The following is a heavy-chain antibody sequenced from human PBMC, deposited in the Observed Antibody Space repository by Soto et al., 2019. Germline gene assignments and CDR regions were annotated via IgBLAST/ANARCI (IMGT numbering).Heavy chain of an antibody. Sequence: PGGSLRLSCAASGFTFSNAWMNWVRQAPGKGLEWVGRIKSKTDGGTTDYAAPVKGRFTISRDDSKNTLYLQMNSLKTEDTAVYYCTTARPLWFGLGAFDIWGQGTMVTVSS. CDR3: TTARPLWFGLGAFDI. CDR1: GFTFSNAW. D-gene: IGHD3-10*01. CDR2: IKSKTDGGTT. V-gene: IGHV3-15*07. J-gene: IGHJ3*02.